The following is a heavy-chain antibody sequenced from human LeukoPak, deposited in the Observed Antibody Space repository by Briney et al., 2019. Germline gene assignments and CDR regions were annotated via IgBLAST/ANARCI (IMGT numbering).Heavy chain of an antibody. D-gene: IGHD3-10*01. CDR2: ISGSGGST. Sequence: PGGSLRLSCVASGFTFSSYAMSWVRQAPGKGLEWVSGISGSGGSTYYADSVKGRFTISRDNSKNTLYLQMNSLRAEDTAVYYCAKPVLMWFGESPGYWGQGTLVTVSS. V-gene: IGHV3-23*01. J-gene: IGHJ4*02. CDR3: AKPVLMWFGESPGY. CDR1: GFTFSSYA.